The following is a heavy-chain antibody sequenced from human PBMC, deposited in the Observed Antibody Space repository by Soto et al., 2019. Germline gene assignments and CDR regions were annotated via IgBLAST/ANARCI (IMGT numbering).Heavy chain of an antibody. CDR2: INSDGSST. D-gene: IGHD2-15*01. CDR1: GFTFNTYW. J-gene: IGHJ5*02. V-gene: IGHV3-74*01. CDR3: ARDTGGRLDP. Sequence: EVQLVESGGGLVQPGGSLRLSCAASGFTFNTYWMHWVRQAPGKGLVWVSRINSDGSSTSYADSVKGRFTISRDNAKNTLYLQMNRLSAEDTAVYSCARDTGGRLDPWGQGTLVTVSS.